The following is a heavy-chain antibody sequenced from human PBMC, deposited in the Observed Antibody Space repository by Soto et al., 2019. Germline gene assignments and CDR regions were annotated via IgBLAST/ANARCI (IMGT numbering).Heavy chain of an antibody. CDR2: INAANGDT. CDR1: GYTFTSYG. Sequence: ASVKVSCKASGYTFTSYGIHWVRQAPGQRLEWMGWINAANGDTKYSPKFQGRVTITRDTSASTTYMELSSLRSEDTAVYYCVRRHVSATGIDWFDPWGQGTLVTVSS. D-gene: IGHD6-13*01. J-gene: IGHJ5*02. V-gene: IGHV1-3*01. CDR3: VRRHVSATGIDWFDP.